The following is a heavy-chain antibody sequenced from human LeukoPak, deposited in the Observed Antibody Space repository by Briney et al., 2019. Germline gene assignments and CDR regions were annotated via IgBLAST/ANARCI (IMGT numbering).Heavy chain of an antibody. D-gene: IGHD2-15*01. CDR3: ARRYCSGGSCYSNGASYFDY. CDR1: GFTFSSYW. V-gene: IGHV3-7*01. J-gene: IGHJ4*02. CDR2: IKQDGSEK. Sequence: GGSLRLSCAASGFTFSSYWMSWVRQAPGKGLEWVANIKQDGSEKYYVDSVEGRFTISRDNAKNSLYLQMNSLRAEDTAVYYCARRYCSGGSCYSNGASYFDYWGQGTLVTVSS.